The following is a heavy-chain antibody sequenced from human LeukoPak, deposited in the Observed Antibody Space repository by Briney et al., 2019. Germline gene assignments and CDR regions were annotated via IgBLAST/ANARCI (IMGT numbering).Heavy chain of an antibody. CDR3: AKRSSPHSSGWYIDY. D-gene: IGHD6-19*01. J-gene: IGHJ4*02. CDR2: ISGSGGST. CDR1: GFTFSSYA. V-gene: IGHV3-23*01. Sequence: GGSLRLSCAASGFTFSSYAMSWVRQAPGKGLEWVSAISGSGGSTYYADSVKGRFTISRDNSKNTLYLQMNSLRAEDTAVYYCAKRSSPHSSGWYIDYWGQGTLVTVSS.